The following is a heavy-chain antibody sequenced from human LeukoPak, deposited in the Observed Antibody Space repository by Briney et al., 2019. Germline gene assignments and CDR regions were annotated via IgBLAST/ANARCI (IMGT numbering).Heavy chain of an antibody. CDR2: IIGSGGST. J-gene: IGHJ4*02. CDR3: AKDDAYLQYDD. D-gene: IGHD5-24*01. Sequence: GGSLRLSCAASGFTFSSYAMSWVRPAPGKGLEWVSAIIGSGGSTYYADSVKGRFTISRDHSKNTLYLQMTSLRAEDTAVYYCAKDDAYLQYDDSGQGTLVTVSS. CDR1: GFTFSSYA. V-gene: IGHV3-23*01.